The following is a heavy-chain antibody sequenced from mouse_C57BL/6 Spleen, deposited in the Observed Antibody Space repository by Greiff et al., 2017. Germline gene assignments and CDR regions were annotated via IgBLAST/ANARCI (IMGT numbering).Heavy chain of an antibody. Sequence: QVQLQQSGAELVRPGASVKMSCKASGYTFTSYWITWVKQRPGQGLEWIGDIYPGSGSTNYNEKFKSKATLTVDTSSSTAYMQLSSLTSEDSAVYYCARNYDGYPPFAYWGQGTLVTVSA. CDR3: ARNYDGYPPFAY. J-gene: IGHJ3*01. CDR1: GYTFTSYW. V-gene: IGHV1-55*01. CDR2: IYPGSGST. D-gene: IGHD2-3*01.